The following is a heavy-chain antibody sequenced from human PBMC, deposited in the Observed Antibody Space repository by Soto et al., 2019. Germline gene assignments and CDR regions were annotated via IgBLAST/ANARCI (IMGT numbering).Heavy chain of an antibody. CDR1: GGSISSGGYS. Sequence: QLQLQESGSGLVKPSQTLSLTCAVSGGSISSGGYSWSWIRQPPGKGLEWIGYIYHSGSTYYNPSLKSRVTISVDSSKTQFSLKLSSVTAADTAVYYCARRRGFPYYYGMDVWGQGTTVTVSS. D-gene: IGHD5-12*01. CDR2: IYHSGST. CDR3: ARRRGFPYYYGMDV. J-gene: IGHJ6*02. V-gene: IGHV4-30-2*01.